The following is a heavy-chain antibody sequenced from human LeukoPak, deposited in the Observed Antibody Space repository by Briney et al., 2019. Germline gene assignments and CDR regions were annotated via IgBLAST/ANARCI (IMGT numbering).Heavy chain of an antibody. Sequence: GGSLRLSCAASGFTFSSYWMSWVRQAPGKGLEWVANIKHDGSEKYYVDSVKGRFTISRDNAKNSLYLQMNSLRAEDTAVYYCARDHHRRLYDSQARDTFDIWGQGTMVTVSS. CDR2: IKHDGSEK. CDR3: ARDHHRRLYDSQARDTFDI. J-gene: IGHJ3*02. D-gene: IGHD3-22*01. V-gene: IGHV3-7*01. CDR1: GFTFSSYW.